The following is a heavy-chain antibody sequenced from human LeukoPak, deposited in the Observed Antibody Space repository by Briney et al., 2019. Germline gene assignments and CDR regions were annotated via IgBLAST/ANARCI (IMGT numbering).Heavy chain of an antibody. CDR2: IRYDGSNK. V-gene: IGHV3-30*02. CDR1: GFTFSSYG. Sequence: GGSLRLSCAASGFTFSSYGMYWVRQAPGKGLEWVAFIRYDGSNKYYADSVKGRFTVSRDNSKNTLYLQMKSLRAEDTAVYYCAKDRTYCTNAICYNAFDIWGQGTMITVSS. D-gene: IGHD2-8*01. CDR3: AKDRTYCTNAICYNAFDI. J-gene: IGHJ3*02.